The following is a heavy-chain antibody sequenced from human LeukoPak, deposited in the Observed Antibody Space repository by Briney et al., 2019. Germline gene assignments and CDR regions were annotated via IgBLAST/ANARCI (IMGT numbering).Heavy chain of an antibody. J-gene: IGHJ4*02. D-gene: IGHD3-10*01. CDR3: TRGRGYGSG. Sequence: GGSLRLSCTASGFTFGDYAMSWVRQAPGKGLEWVGFIRSKAYGGTAEYAASVKGRFTISRDDSKSIAYLQMNSLKTEDTAVYYCTRGRGYGSGWGQGTPVTVSS. CDR1: GFTFGDYA. CDR2: IRSKAYGGTA. V-gene: IGHV3-49*04.